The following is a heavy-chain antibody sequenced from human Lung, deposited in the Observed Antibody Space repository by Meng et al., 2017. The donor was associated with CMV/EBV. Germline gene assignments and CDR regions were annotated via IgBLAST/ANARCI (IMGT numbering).Heavy chain of an antibody. J-gene: IGHJ4*02. D-gene: IGHD5-24*01. CDR3: ARDLQRWLQSGAFDY. CDR1: GDSISSGYY. Sequence: SXTLSLXCTVSGDSISSGYYWGWIRQPPGKGLEWLGTIYQNGATYYNPSLRGRVTISVDTSKNQFSLGLASVTAADTAVYYCARDLQRWLQSGAFDYWGQGTLVTFSS. CDR2: IYQNGAT. V-gene: IGHV4-38-2*02.